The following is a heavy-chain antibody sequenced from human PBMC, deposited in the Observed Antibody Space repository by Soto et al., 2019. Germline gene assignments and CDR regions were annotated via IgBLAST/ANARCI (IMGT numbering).Heavy chain of an antibody. CDR2: IYSGGST. Sequence: GGSLRLSCAASGFTVSSNYMSWVRQAPGKGLEWVSVIYSGGSTYYADSVKGRFTISRGNSKNTLYLQMNSLRAEDTAVYYCASTSSGWTKYYFDYWGQGTLVTVSS. J-gene: IGHJ4*02. CDR3: ASTSSGWTKYYFDY. D-gene: IGHD6-19*01. V-gene: IGHV3-53*01. CDR1: GFTVSSNY.